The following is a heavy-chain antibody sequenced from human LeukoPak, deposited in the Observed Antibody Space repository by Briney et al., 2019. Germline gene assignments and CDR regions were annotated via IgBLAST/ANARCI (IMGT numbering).Heavy chain of an antibody. CDR1: GYSISSGYY. J-gene: IGHJ5*02. Sequence: PSETLSLTCTVSGYSISSGYYWGWIRQPPGKGLEWIGSIYHSGSTYYNPSLKSRVTISVDTSKNQFSLKPSSVTAADTAVYYCAREDRSYCGGDCYSNWFDPWGQGTLVTVSS. D-gene: IGHD2-21*01. CDR2: IYHSGST. V-gene: IGHV4-38-2*02. CDR3: AREDRSYCGGDCYSNWFDP.